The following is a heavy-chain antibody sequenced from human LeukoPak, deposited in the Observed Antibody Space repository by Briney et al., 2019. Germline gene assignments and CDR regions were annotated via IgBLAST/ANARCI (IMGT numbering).Heavy chain of an antibody. J-gene: IGHJ4*02. CDR3: AKPTIFGSTFSFDY. V-gene: IGHV3-23*01. D-gene: IGHD3-3*01. Sequence: GGSLRLSCAASGFMFSRTAMTWVRQAPGKGLEWISTISGSSITTYYADSARGRFTISRDNSKNTLYLQMNSLRAEDTAVYYCAKPTIFGSTFSFDYWGQGSLVTVSS. CDR2: ISGSSITT. CDR1: GFMFSRTA.